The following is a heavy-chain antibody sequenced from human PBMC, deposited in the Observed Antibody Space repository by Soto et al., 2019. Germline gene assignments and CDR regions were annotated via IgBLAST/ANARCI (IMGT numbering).Heavy chain of an antibody. CDR2: INPSGGST. CDR3: VRDDIGLGIDY. J-gene: IGHJ4*02. Sequence: ASVKVSCKASGYTFTSYYMHWVRQAPGQGLEWMGIINPSGGSTSYAQKFQGRVTMTKNTLYLQMNSLRAEDTAVYYCVRDDIGLGIDYWGLGTLVTVSS. CDR1: GYTFTSYY. V-gene: IGHV1-46*01. D-gene: IGHD1-26*01.